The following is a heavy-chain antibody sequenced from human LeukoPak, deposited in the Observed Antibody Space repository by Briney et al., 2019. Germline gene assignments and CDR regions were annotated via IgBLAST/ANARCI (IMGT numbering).Heavy chain of an antibody. Sequence: PSETLTLTCSVSGASINGFFWNWLRQTPEKGLEWIGYVSHRGATTSNPTLKSRVSITIDTSKSQISLTMTSVTAADSALYYCARDRRGSCYTFDLWGPGTTVSVS. V-gene: IGHV4-59*01. CDR3: ARDRRGSCYTFDL. CDR2: VSHRGAT. D-gene: IGHD1-26*01. CDR1: GASINGFF. J-gene: IGHJ6*02.